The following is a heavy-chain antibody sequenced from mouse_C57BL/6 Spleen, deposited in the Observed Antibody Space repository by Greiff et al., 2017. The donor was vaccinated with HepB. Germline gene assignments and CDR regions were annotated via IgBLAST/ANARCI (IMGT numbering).Heavy chain of an antibody. CDR1: GFTFSDYG. Sequence: EVQRVESGGGLVKPGGSLKLSCAASGFTFSDYGMHWVRQAPEKGLEWVAYISSGSSTIYYADTVKGRFTIARDNAKNTLFLQMTSLWSEDTAMYYCASYYYGSSYVGYAMDYWGQGTSVTVSS. D-gene: IGHD1-1*01. CDR2: ISSGSSTI. J-gene: IGHJ4*01. V-gene: IGHV5-17*01. CDR3: ASYYYGSSYVGYAMDY.